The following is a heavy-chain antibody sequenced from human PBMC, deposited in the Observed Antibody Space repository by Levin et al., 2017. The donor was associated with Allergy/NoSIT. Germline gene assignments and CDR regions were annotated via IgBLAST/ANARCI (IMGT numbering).Heavy chain of an antibody. CDR3: ASRVTAAGGLDV. D-gene: IGHD6-25*01. Sequence: GGSLRLSCAASGFSFSNCTMTWVRQAPGKGLEWVSSISSRSTYIHYADSLKGRFTISRDNAKNSLFLQMKSLTANDTAVYYCASRVTAAGGLDVWGQGTTVTVSS. CDR1: GFSFSNCT. J-gene: IGHJ6*02. V-gene: IGHV3-21*01. CDR2: ISSRSTYI.